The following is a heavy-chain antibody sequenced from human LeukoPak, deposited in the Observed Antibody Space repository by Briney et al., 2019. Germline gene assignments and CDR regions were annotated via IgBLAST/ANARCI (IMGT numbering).Heavy chain of an antibody. Sequence: PSGTLSLTCAVSGHSISSGHYWGWIRQPPGKGLEWIGTIYHSGSTYYNPSLRSRVTLSVDTSKNQFSLRLSSVTAADTAVYYCGRHPDIYPIPPVEYWGQGTLVTVSS. CDR1: GHSISSGHY. CDR2: IYHSGST. J-gene: IGHJ4*02. D-gene: IGHD2-15*01. CDR3: GRHPDIYPIPPVEY. V-gene: IGHV4-38-2*01.